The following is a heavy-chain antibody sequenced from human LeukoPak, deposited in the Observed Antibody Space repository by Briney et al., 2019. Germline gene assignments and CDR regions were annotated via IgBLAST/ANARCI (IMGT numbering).Heavy chain of an antibody. Sequence: ASVKVSCKASGYTFTGYYMRWVRQAPGQGLEWMGWINPNSGGTNYAPKFQGWVTMTRDTSISTAYMELSRLRSDDTAVYYCARVPRDGSGSALGWFDPWGQGTLVTVSS. CDR1: GYTFTGYY. V-gene: IGHV1-2*04. D-gene: IGHD3-10*01. CDR2: INPNSGGT. CDR3: ARVPRDGSGSALGWFDP. J-gene: IGHJ5*02.